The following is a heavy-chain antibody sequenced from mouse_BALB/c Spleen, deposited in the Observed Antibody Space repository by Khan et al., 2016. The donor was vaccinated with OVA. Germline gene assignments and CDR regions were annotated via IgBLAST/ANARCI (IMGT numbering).Heavy chain of an antibody. CDR2: ISTYYGNA. D-gene: IGHD2-4*01. CDR1: GYTFTDYA. Sequence: QIQLVQSGAELVRPGVSVKISCKGSGYTFTDYAMHWVKQSHAKSLEWIGVISTYYGNANYNQKFKGKATMTVNKSSSTAYMELARLTSEDSAIYYCARGGLALYGMDYWGQGTSVTVSS. J-gene: IGHJ4*01. V-gene: IGHV1S137*01. CDR3: ARGGLALYGMDY.